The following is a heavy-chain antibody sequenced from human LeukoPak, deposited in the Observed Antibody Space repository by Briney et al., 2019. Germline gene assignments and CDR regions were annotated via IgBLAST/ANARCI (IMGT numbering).Heavy chain of an antibody. CDR3: ASHYDYPRFAFDI. CDR2: ISSSGSTI. CDR1: GFTSSSYE. J-gene: IGHJ3*02. V-gene: IGHV3-48*03. Sequence: PGGSLRLSCAASGFTSSSYEMNWVRQAPGKGLEWVSYISSSGSTIYYADSVKGRFTISRDNAKNSLYLQMNSLRAEDTAVYYCASHYDYPRFAFDIWGQGTMVTVSS. D-gene: IGHD3-16*01.